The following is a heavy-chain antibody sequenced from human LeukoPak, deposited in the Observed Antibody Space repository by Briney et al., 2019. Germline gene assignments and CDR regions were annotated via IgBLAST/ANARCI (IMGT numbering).Heavy chain of an antibody. CDR1: GGSISSSSYY. V-gene: IGHV4-61*02. D-gene: IGHD4-17*01. J-gene: IGHJ4*02. Sequence: SETLSLTCTVSGGSISSSSYYWGWIRQPPGKGLEWIGRIYTSGTTNYNPSLKNRVTISVDTSRNQFSLKLSSVTAADTAVYYCARATVTRDLDYWGQGTVVTVSS. CDR2: IYTSGTT. CDR3: ARATVTRDLDY.